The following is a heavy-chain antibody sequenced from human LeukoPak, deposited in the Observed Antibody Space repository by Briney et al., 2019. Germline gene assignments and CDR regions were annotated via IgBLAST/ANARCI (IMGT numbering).Heavy chain of an antibody. D-gene: IGHD2-2*01. Sequence: GGSLRLSCAASGFTFSSYWMSWVRQAPGKGLEWVANIKQDGSEKYYVDSVKGRFTISRDNAKNSLYLQMNSLRAEDTAVYYCARDGGIVVVTAAPNDAFDIWGQGTMVTVSS. CDR3: ARDGGIVVVTAAPNDAFDI. J-gene: IGHJ3*02. CDR1: GFTFSSYW. V-gene: IGHV3-7*01. CDR2: IKQDGSEK.